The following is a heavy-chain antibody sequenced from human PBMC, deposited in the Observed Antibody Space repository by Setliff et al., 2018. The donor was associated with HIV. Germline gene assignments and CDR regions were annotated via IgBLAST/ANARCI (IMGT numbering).Heavy chain of an antibody. V-gene: IGHV1-24*01. Sequence: ASVKVSCKISGYSLTDLSIQWVRQAPGKGLEWMGGYVPEDGKMIYAQKFQGRVTITRDTSANTAYMELSSLRSEDTAVYYCARGSCSGCYLSDYWGLGTLVTVSS. CDR1: GYSLTDLS. J-gene: IGHJ4*02. CDR3: ARGSCSGCYLSDY. D-gene: IGHD6-19*01. CDR2: YVPEDGKM.